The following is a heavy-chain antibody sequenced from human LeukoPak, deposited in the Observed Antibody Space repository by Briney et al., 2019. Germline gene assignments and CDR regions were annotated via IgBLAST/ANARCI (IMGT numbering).Heavy chain of an antibody. Sequence: GGSLRLSCAASGFTFSSYWMSWVRQAPGKGLEWVANIKQDGSEKFYVDSVKGRFTISRDNDMNSLCLQMNSLRAEDTAVYYCARAVGATHFDYWGQGILVTVSS. CDR3: ARAVGATHFDY. CDR1: GFTFSSYW. CDR2: IKQDGSEK. D-gene: IGHD1-26*01. V-gene: IGHV3-7*04. J-gene: IGHJ4*02.